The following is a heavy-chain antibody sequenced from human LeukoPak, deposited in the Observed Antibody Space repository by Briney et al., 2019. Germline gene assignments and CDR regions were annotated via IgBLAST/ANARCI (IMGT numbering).Heavy chain of an antibody. CDR2: IYYSGST. CDR3: ARQSSRGDYYFDY. CDR1: GGSVSSGSYY. D-gene: IGHD2-21*02. J-gene: IGHJ4*02. Sequence: SETLSLTCTVSGGSVSSGSYYWSWIRQPPGKGLEWIGSIYYSGSTYYNPSLKSRVTISVDTSKTQFSLKLSSVTAADTAVYYCARQSSRGDYYFDYWGQGTLVTVSS. V-gene: IGHV4-39*01.